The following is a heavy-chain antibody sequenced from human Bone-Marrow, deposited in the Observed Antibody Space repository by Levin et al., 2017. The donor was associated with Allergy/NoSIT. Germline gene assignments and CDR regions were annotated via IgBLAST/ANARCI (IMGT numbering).Heavy chain of an antibody. CDR3: ARSARFYDFWSGYPYFDT. CDR2: IYYSGRT. J-gene: IGHJ4*02. Sequence: SETLSLTCTVSGGSISSYYWAWIRQPPGKGLEWIGYIYYSGRTYYNPSLKSRVTISVDTSKNHFPLKLSSVTAADTALYYCARSARFYDFWSGYPYFDTWGQGTLVTVSS. D-gene: IGHD3-3*01. CDR1: GGSISSYY. V-gene: IGHV4-59*01.